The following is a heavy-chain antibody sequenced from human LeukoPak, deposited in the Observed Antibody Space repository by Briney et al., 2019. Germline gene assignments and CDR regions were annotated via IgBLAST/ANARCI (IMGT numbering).Heavy chain of an antibody. J-gene: IGHJ6*02. CDR1: GGTFSSYA. CDR2: IIPIFGIA. CDR3: ASQYCSSGDYYYYGMDV. Sequence: EASVKVSCKASGGTFSSYAISWVRQAPGQGLGWMGRIIPIFGIANYAQKFQGRVTIIADKSTSTAYVELSSLRSEDTAVYYCASQYCSSGDYYYYGMDVWGQGTTVTV. V-gene: IGHV1-69*04. D-gene: IGHD3-10*01.